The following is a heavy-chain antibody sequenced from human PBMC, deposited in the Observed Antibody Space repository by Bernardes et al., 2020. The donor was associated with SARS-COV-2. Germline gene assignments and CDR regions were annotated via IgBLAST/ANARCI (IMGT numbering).Heavy chain of an antibody. CDR3: AKEYYDFWSGYYTLSYYYYGMDV. D-gene: IGHD3-3*01. Sequence: GSLRPSCAASGFTFSSYGMHWVRQAPGKGLEWVAVISYDGSNKYYADSVKGRFTISRDNSKNTLYLQMNSLRAEDTAVYYCAKEYYDFWSGYYTLSYYYYGMDVWGQGTTVTVSS. J-gene: IGHJ6*02. V-gene: IGHV3-30*18. CDR1: GFTFSSYG. CDR2: ISYDGSNK.